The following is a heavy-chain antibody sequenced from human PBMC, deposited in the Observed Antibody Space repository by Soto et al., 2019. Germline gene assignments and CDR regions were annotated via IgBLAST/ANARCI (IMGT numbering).Heavy chain of an antibody. D-gene: IGHD4-17*01. CDR1: GYTFTSYG. Sequence: ASVKVSCKASGYTFTSYGISWVRQAPGQGLEWMGWISAYNGNTNYAQKLQGRVTMTTDTSTSTAYMELSSLRSEDTAVYYCARGGGDYGRYYYYMDVWGKGTTVTVSS. J-gene: IGHJ6*03. CDR2: ISAYNGNT. V-gene: IGHV1-18*01. CDR3: ARGGGDYGRYYYYMDV.